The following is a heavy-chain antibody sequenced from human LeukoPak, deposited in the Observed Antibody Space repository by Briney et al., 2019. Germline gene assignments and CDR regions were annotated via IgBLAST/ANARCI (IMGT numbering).Heavy chain of an antibody. CDR1: GGSFSCYY. CDR2: INHSGST. D-gene: IGHD6-13*01. CDR3: ARVQASSSWYPS. Sequence: SETLSLTCAVYGGSFSCYYWSWIRQPPGKGLEWIGEINHSGSTNYNPSLKSRVTISVDTSKNQFSLKLSSVTAADTAVYYCARVQASSSWYPSWGQGTLVTVSS. J-gene: IGHJ5*02. V-gene: IGHV4-34*01.